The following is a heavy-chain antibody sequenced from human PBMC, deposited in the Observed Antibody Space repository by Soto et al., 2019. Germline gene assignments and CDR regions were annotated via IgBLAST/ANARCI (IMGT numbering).Heavy chain of an antibody. V-gene: IGHV3-23*01. CDR2: ISGSGGST. CDR3: AKEGGYSSGWSGVDY. CDR1: GFTFSSYA. Sequence: EVQLLESGGGLVQPGGSLRLSCAASGFTFSSYAMSWVRQAPGKGLEWVSAISGSGGSTYYADSVKGRFTISRDNSKKTLYRQMSSLRAEDTAVYYCAKEGGYSSGWSGVDYWGQGTLVTVSS. J-gene: IGHJ4*02. D-gene: IGHD6-19*01.